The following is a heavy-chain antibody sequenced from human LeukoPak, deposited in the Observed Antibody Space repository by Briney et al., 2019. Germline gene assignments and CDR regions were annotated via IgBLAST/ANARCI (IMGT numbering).Heavy chain of an antibody. Sequence: SETLSLTCTVSGGSISGYYWSWIRQSPGKRLQWIGNIYYSGSTNYNPSLKSRVTISVDTSKNQFSLNLSSVTAADTAVYYCARHGTLESTTYPLDYWGQGTLVTVSS. J-gene: IGHJ4*02. CDR3: ARHGTLESTTYPLDY. V-gene: IGHV4-59*08. CDR2: IYYSGST. CDR1: GGSISGYY. D-gene: IGHD1-1*01.